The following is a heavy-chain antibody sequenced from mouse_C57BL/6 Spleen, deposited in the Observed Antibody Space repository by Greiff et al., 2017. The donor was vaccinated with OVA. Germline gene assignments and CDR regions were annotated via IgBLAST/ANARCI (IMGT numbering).Heavy chain of an antibody. CDR2: ISDGGSYT. D-gene: IGHD1-1*01. V-gene: IGHV5-4*01. CDR1: GFTFSSYA. Sequence: DVMLVESGGGLVKPGGSLKLSCAASGFTFSSYAMSWVRQTPEKRLEWVATISDGGSYTYYPDNVKGRFTISSDNAKNNLYLQMSHLKSEDTAMYYCARENYGSRGGDFDYWGQGTTLTVSS. CDR3: ARENYGSRGGDFDY. J-gene: IGHJ2*01.